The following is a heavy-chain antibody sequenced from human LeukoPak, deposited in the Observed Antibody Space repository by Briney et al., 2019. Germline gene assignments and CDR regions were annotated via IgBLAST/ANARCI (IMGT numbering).Heavy chain of an antibody. V-gene: IGHV3-11*01. CDR3: TREGQWQAGESVYYGMDV. J-gene: IGHJ6*02. CDR2: ISSSGSTI. CDR1: GFTFSDYY. Sequence: GGSLRLSCAASGFTFSDYYMSWIRQAPGKGLEWVSYISSSGSTIFYADSVKGRFTISRDNAKNSLYLQMNSLRAEDTAVYYCTREGQWQAGESVYYGMDVWGQGTTVTVSS. D-gene: IGHD6-19*01.